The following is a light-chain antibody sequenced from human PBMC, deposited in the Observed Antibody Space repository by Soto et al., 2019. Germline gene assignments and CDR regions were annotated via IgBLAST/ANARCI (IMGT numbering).Light chain of an antibody. Sequence: DIQMTQSPSSLSASVGDRVTITCRASQSISTYLNWYQQKPGKAPEFLIYSASSLQSGVPSRFSGSGYGTDFTLTINSLQPEDFATYYCQQVNSFPHTFGGGTKVEIK. J-gene: IGKJ4*01. CDR2: SAS. CDR1: QSISTY. CDR3: QQVNSFPHT. V-gene: IGKV1-39*01.